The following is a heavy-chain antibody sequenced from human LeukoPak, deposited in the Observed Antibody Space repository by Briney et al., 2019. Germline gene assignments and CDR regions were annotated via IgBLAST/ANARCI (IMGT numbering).Heavy chain of an antibody. J-gene: IGHJ6*03. CDR3: ARSDDYMDV. Sequence: PSETLSLTCTVSGGSISSSSYYWGWIRQPPGTGLEWIGSIYYSGSTYYHPSLKSRVTISVDTSKNQFSLKLSSVTAADTAVYYCARSDDYMDVWGKGTTVTVSS. CDR2: IYYSGST. V-gene: IGHV4-39*01. CDR1: GGSISSSSYY.